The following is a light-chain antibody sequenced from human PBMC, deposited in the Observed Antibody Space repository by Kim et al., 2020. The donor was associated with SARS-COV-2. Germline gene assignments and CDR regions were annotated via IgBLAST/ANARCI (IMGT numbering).Light chain of an antibody. V-gene: IGKV3-20*01. J-gene: IGKJ2*01. CDR3: QQYGSSPYT. CDR2: GAC. Sequence: EIVLTQSPGTLSLSPGERATLSCRASQRVSSSYLAWYQQKPGQAPRLLIYGACSRATGIPDRFSGSGSGTDFTLTISRLEPEDFAVYYCQQYGSSPYTFGQGNKLEI. CDR1: QRVSSSY.